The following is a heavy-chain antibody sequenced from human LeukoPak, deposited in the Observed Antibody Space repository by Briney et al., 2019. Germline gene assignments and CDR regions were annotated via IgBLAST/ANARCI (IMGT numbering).Heavy chain of an antibody. CDR3: ARESLGTTVTTSDY. CDR1: GGSISSYY. J-gene: IGHJ4*02. D-gene: IGHD4-17*01. CDR2: IYYSGST. V-gene: IGHV4-59*01. Sequence: SETLSLTCTVSGGSISSYYWSWIRQPPGKGLEWIGYIYYSGSTNYNPSLKSRVTISVDTSKNQFSLKLSSVTAADTAVYYCARESLGTTVTTSDYWGQGTLVTVSS.